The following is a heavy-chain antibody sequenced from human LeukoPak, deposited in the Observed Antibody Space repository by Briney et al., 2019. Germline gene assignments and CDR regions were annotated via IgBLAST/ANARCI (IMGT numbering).Heavy chain of an antibody. CDR2: ISGSGGST. CDR3: AKGPKITMIVVVIDYFDY. CDR1: GFTFSSYA. J-gene: IGHJ4*02. V-gene: IGHV3-23*01. Sequence: PGGSLRLSCAASGFTFSSYAMSWVRQAPGKGLEWVSAISGSGGSTYYADSVKGRFTISRDNSKNTLYLQMNSLRAEDTAVYYCAKGPKITMIVVVIDYFDYWGQGTLVTVSS. D-gene: IGHD3-22*01.